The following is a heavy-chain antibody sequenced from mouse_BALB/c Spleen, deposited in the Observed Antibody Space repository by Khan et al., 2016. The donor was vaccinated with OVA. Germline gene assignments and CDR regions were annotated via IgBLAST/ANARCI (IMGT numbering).Heavy chain of an antibody. Sequence: QIQLVQSGPEVKKPGETVKISCKASGYSFTNYGMNWVRQAPGKGLKWMGWINTYTGETTYADDFKGRFALSLETSASTAYLQINNLKTEDTATYFCASGGYWYFDVWGAGTTVTVSS. J-gene: IGHJ1*01. V-gene: IGHV9-3-1*01. CDR2: INTYTGET. CDR3: ASGGYWYFDV. D-gene: IGHD1-1*02. CDR1: GYSFTNYG.